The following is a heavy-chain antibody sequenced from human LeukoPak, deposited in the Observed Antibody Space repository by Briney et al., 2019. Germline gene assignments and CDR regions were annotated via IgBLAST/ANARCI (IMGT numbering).Heavy chain of an antibody. D-gene: IGHD5-18*01. V-gene: IGHV1-69*13. J-gene: IGHJ4*02. CDR1: GGTFSSYA. CDR2: IIPIFGTA. CDR3: ARRAMDYSYGSAFDY. Sequence: ASVKVSCKASGGTFSSYAISWVRQAPGQGLEWMGGIIPIFGTANYAQKFQGRVTITADESTSTAYMELSSLRSEDTAVYYCARRAMDYSYGSAFDYWGQGTLVTVSS.